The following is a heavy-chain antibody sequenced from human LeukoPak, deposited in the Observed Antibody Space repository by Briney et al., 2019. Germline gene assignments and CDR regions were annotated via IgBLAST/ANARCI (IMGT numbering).Heavy chain of an antibody. Sequence: PGGSLRLSCAASRFTFSSYAMHWVRQAPGKGLEWVAVISYDGSNKYYADSVKGRFTISRDNSKNTLYLQMNSLRAEDTAVYYCARDREAYFDYWGQGTLVTVSS. CDR3: ARDREAYFDY. CDR2: ISYDGSNK. V-gene: IGHV3-30-3*01. CDR1: RFTFSSYA. D-gene: IGHD1-26*01. J-gene: IGHJ4*02.